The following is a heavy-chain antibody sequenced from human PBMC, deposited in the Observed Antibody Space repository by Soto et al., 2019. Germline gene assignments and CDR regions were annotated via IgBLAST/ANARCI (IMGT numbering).Heavy chain of an antibody. CDR3: AREPLAHSYFDF. CDR1: GRSIGSGGYY. J-gene: IGHJ4*02. V-gene: IGHV4-39*07. CDR2: IYYSGST. Sequence: SETLSLTCSVSGRSIGSGGYYWGWIRQPPGKGLEWIGHIYYSGSTNYNPSLKSRVTMSMDTSKNQFSLKLTSVTAADSAVYFCAREPLAHSYFDFWGRGILVTVSS.